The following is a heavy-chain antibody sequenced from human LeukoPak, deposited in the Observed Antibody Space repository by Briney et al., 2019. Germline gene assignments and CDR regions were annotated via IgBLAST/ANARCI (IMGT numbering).Heavy chain of an antibody. J-gene: IGHJ6*02. CDR1: GGSISSSSYY. V-gene: IGHV4-39*01. Sequence: SETLSLTCTVSGGSISSSSYYWGWIRQPXGKGLEWSGSIYYSGSTYYNPSLKSRVTISVDTSKNQFSLKLSSVTAADTAVYYCARQGYSSGYSGGDYYYYGMDVWGQGTTVTVSS. CDR2: IYYSGST. CDR3: ARQGYSSGYSGGDYYYYGMDV. D-gene: IGHD6-19*01.